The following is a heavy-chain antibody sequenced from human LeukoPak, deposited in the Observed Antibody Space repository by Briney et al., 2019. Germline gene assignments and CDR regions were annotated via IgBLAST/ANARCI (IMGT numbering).Heavy chain of an antibody. CDR1: GYTFTGYY. CDR2: INPNSGGT. CDR3: ARDYGSGSYLHYMDV. Sequence: GASVKVSCKASGYTFTGYYMHWVRQAPGQGLEWMGWINPNSGGTNYAQKFQGRVTMTRDTSISTAYMELSRLRSDDTAVYYCARDYGSGSYLHYMDVWGKGTTVTVSS. J-gene: IGHJ6*03. D-gene: IGHD3-10*01. V-gene: IGHV1-2*02.